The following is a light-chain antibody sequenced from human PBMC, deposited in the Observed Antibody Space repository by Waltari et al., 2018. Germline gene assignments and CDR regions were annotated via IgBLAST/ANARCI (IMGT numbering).Light chain of an antibody. CDR1: SSDVGSYDL. V-gene: IGLV2-23*02. J-gene: IGLJ2*01. CDR2: EVN. Sequence: QSALTQPASVSGSPGQSITISCPGTSSDVGSYDLVSWYPQHPGKAPKLMIYEVNNRPSGVSHRFSGSRSGNTASLTISGLQAEDEADYHCCSYAGNCTVVFGGGTKLTVL. CDR3: CSYAGNCTVV.